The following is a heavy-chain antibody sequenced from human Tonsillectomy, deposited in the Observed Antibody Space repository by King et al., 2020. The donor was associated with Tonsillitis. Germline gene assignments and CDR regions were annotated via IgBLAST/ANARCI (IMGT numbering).Heavy chain of an antibody. J-gene: IGHJ5*02. CDR3: ARDSYFVRGHNWFDP. Sequence: VQLVESGGGLVQPGGSLRLSCAAAKCTFSDHYMDCVRQAPGKGLEWVGRTRNKANRYTAQCAASVKGRCSISRDDSKNPLYLQMKSLKTEVTAMYYSARDSYFVRGHNWFDPWGQGTLVTVSS. D-gene: IGHD3-10*02. V-gene: IGHV3-72*01. CDR2: TRNKANRYTA. CDR1: KCTFSDHY.